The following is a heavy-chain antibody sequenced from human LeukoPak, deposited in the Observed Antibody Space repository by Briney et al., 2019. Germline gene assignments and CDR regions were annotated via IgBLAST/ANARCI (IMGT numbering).Heavy chain of an antibody. CDR1: GLTVSNNY. J-gene: IGHJ4*02. CDR3: ASHWGGY. V-gene: IGHV3-53*01. CDR2: IYDDGTT. D-gene: IGHD3-16*01. Sequence: GGSLRLSCAASGLTVSNNYMSWVRQAPGQGLEWVSIIYDDGTTYYADSVKGRFTISRDNSKNTLYLQMNSLRADDTAVYYCASHWGGYWGQGTLVTVSS.